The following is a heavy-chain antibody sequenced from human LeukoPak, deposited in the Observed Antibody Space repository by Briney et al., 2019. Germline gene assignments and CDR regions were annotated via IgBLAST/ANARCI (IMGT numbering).Heavy chain of an antibody. CDR3: AKEYYDILTGYYSTPDFDY. CDR1: GFTFSSYG. V-gene: IGHV3-30*18. D-gene: IGHD3-9*01. Sequence: GGSLRLSCAASGFTFSSYGMHWVRQAPGKGLEWVAVISYDGSNKYYADSVKGRFTISRDNSKNTLYLQMNSLRAEDTAVYYCAKEYYDILTGYYSTPDFDYWGQGTLVTVSS. CDR2: ISYDGSNK. J-gene: IGHJ4*02.